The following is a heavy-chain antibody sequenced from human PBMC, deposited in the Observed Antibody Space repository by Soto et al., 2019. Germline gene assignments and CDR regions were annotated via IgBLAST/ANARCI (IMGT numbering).Heavy chain of an antibody. J-gene: IGHJ4*02. CDR3: AKDRRGAYCSGGICYSPDY. CDR1: GFTFSSHV. CDR2: ISGTGGT. Sequence: EVQLWESGGGLVQPGGSLRLSCAVSGFTFSSHVMSWVRQAPGKGLEWVSAISGTGGTYYADSVKGRFTISRDNSKKALYLQMNNRRDEDTALYYCAKDRRGAYCSGGICYSPDYWGQGTLVIVSS. V-gene: IGHV3-23*01. D-gene: IGHD2-15*01.